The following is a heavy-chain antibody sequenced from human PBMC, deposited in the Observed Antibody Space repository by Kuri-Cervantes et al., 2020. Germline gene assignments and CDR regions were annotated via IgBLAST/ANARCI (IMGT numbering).Heavy chain of an antibody. V-gene: IGHV3-30-3*01. D-gene: IGHD3-22*01. CDR2: ILYDGSNK. Sequence: GESLKISCAASGFTFSNYAMHWVRQAPGKGLEWAAVILYDGSNKYYADSVKGRFTISRDNAKNSLYLQMNSLRAEDTAVYYCAREVYDHDTFDIWGQGTMVTVSS. CDR3: AREVYDHDTFDI. CDR1: GFTFSNYA. J-gene: IGHJ3*02.